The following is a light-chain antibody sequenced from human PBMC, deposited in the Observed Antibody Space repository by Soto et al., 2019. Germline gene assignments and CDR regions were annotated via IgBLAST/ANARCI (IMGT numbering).Light chain of an antibody. J-gene: IGKJ3*01. V-gene: IGKV1-12*01. CDR2: APS. Sequence: DIQMTQSPYSVSASVGDRVTITCRASQKIYNWLVWHQQRPGKAPKSLLYAPSSLQSGVPSKLSGSGYGTDFTFTVLSLQPEDFGVDYCKQINHFPFSFGLGTRVDI. CDR1: QKIYNW. CDR3: KQINHFPFS.